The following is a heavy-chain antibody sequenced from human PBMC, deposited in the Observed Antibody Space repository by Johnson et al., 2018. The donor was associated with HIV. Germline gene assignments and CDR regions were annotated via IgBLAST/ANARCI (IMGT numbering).Heavy chain of an antibody. CDR3: AKGYSSTWHDAFNI. J-gene: IGHJ3*02. CDR2: IAWDGSSA. V-gene: IGHV3-43D*03. Sequence: EGVSLIAWDGSSAYYADSVKGRFTIARDNSKNSLYLEMNSLRAEDTALYYCAKGYSSTWHDAFNIWGQGTMVTVSS. D-gene: IGHD6-13*01.